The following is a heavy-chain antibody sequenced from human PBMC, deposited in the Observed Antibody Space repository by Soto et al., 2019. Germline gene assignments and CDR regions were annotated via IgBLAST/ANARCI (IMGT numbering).Heavy chain of an antibody. CDR3: ARGDYYDIHDY. CDR1: GYTFTSYA. D-gene: IGHD3-22*01. J-gene: IGHJ4*02. CDR2: INAGNGNT. V-gene: IGHV1-3*01. Sequence: QVQLVQSGAEVKKPGASVKVSCKASGYTFTSYAMHWVRQAPGQRLEWMGWINAGNGNTKYSQKFQGRVTITRDTSASTAYMEVSSMRSEDTAVYYCARGDYYDIHDYWGQGTLVTVPS.